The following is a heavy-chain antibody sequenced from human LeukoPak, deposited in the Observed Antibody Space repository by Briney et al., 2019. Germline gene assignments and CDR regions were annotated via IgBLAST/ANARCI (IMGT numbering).Heavy chain of an antibody. CDR2: MNPKSGNT. CDR1: GYTFSNYD. J-gene: IGHJ4*02. D-gene: IGHD1-26*01. Sequence: ASVKVSCKASGYTFSNYDINWVRQAAGQGLEWMGWMNPKSGNTGSAQRFQGRVTMTRDTSISTAYMELSSLRSEDTAVYYCARVWGAIDYWGQGALVTVSA. V-gene: IGHV1-8*01. CDR3: ARVWGAIDY.